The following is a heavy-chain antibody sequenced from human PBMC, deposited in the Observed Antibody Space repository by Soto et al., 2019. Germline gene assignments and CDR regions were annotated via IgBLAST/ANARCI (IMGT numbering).Heavy chain of an antibody. Sequence: QVQLQQWGAGLLKPSETLSLTCAVYGGSFSGYYWSWIRQPPGKGLEWIGEINHSGSTNYNPSLKGRVTISVDTSKNQFSLKLSSVTAADTAVYYCARGALNYCSSTSCHRAFDIWGQGTMVTVSS. J-gene: IGHJ3*02. CDR1: GGSFSGYY. V-gene: IGHV4-34*01. CDR3: ARGALNYCSSTSCHRAFDI. CDR2: INHSGST. D-gene: IGHD2-2*01.